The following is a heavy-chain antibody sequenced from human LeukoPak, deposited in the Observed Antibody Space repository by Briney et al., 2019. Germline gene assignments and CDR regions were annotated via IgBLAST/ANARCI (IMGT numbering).Heavy chain of an antibody. D-gene: IGHD3-10*01. CDR2: INHSGST. CDR1: GGSFSGYY. CDR3: ARQEVRAQNRWGIDY. V-gene: IGHV4-34*01. J-gene: IGHJ4*02. Sequence: SETLSLTCAVYGGSFSGYYWSWIRQPPGKGLEWIGEINHSGSTNYNPSLKSRVTISVDTSKNQFSLKLSSVTAADTAVYYCARQEVRAQNRWGIDYWGQGTLVTVSS.